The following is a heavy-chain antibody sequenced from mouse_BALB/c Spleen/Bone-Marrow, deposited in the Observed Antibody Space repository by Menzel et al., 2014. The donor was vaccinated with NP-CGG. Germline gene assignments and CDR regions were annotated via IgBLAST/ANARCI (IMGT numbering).Heavy chain of an antibody. Sequence: VQRVESGPELVKPGASVKISCKASGYAFSSSWMNWVKQRPGQGLEWIGRIYPGDGDTNYNGKFKGKATLTADKSSSTAYMQLSSLTSVDSAVYFCARTYYPYFDHWGQGTTLTVSS. D-gene: IGHD1-1*01. V-gene: IGHV1-82*01. J-gene: IGHJ2*01. CDR2: IYPGDGDT. CDR1: GYAFSSSW. CDR3: ARTYYPYFDH.